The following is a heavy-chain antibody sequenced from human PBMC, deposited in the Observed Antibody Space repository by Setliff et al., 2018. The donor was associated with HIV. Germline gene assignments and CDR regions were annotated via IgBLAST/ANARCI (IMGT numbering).Heavy chain of an antibody. CDR3: ARGYSSSLGWFDP. D-gene: IGHD6-6*01. CDR1: GGSITSGGYY. J-gene: IGHJ5*02. CDR2: IYYSGST. V-gene: IGHV4-31*03. Sequence: SETLSLTCTVSGGSITSGGYYWSWIRQHPGKGPEWIGYIYYSGSTYYNPSLKSRVSISVDTSKNQFSLKLSSVTAADTAVYYCARGYSSSLGWFDPWGQGTLVTVSS.